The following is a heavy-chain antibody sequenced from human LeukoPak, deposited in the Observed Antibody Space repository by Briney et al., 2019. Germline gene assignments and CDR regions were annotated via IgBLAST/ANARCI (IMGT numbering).Heavy chain of an antibody. CDR2: ISSSSSYI. CDR3: ARNSPELELPDY. CDR1: GFTFSSYS. Sequence: GGSLRLSCAASGFTFSSYSMNWVRQAPGKGLEWVSSISSSSSYIYYADSVKGRFTISRDNAKNSLYLQMNSLRAEDTAVYYCARNSPELELPDYWGQGTLVIVSS. J-gene: IGHJ4*02. D-gene: IGHD1-7*01. V-gene: IGHV3-21*01.